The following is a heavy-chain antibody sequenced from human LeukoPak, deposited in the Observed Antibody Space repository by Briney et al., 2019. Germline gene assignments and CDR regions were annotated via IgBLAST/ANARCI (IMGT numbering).Heavy chain of an antibody. D-gene: IGHD2-15*01. CDR3: AKCFSAGGGICLGGDFDY. CDR1: GFTFSSYA. V-gene: IGHV3-23*01. CDR2: ISGSGANT. J-gene: IGHJ4*02. Sequence: PGGSLRLSCAASGFTFSSYAMSWVRQAPGKGLEWVSGISGSGANTYYADSVKGRFTISRDNSRNTLYLQMNSLRVEDTAVYSCAKCFSAGGGICLGGDFDYSGQGTLVTVSS.